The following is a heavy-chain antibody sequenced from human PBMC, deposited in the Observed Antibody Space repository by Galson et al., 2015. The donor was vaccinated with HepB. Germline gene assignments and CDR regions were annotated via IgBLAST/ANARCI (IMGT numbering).Heavy chain of an antibody. D-gene: IGHD3-3*01. J-gene: IGHJ4*02. Sequence: SLRLSCAASGFTFSSYWMHWVRQAPGKGLVWVSRINSDGSSTSYADSVKGRFTISRDNAKNTLYLQMNSLRAEDTAVYYCARGSSGLEIDYWGQGTLVTVSS. CDR1: GFTFSSYW. CDR2: INSDGSST. V-gene: IGHV3-74*01. CDR3: ARGSSGLEIDY.